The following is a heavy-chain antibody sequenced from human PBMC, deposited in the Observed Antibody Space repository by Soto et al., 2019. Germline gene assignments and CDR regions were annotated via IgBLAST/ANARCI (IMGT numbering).Heavy chain of an antibody. D-gene: IGHD1-1*01. J-gene: IGHJ6*02. CDR2: INHSGST. CDR1: GGSFSGYY. Sequence: PSETLSLTCAVYGGSFSGYYWSWIRQPPGKGLEWIGEINHSGSTNYNPSLKSRVTISVDTSKNQFPLKLSSVTAADTAVYYCARGLNVRYYYGMDVWGQGTTVTVSS. V-gene: IGHV4-34*01. CDR3: ARGLNVRYYYGMDV.